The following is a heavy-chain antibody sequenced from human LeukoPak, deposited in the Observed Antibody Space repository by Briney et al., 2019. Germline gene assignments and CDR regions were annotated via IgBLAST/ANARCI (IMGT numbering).Heavy chain of an antibody. J-gene: IGHJ5*02. CDR1: GYTFTGYY. V-gene: IGHV1-2*02. CDR3: ARDHGVYYDSSGYYPNWFDP. CDR2: INPNSGGT. D-gene: IGHD3-22*01. Sequence: ASVKVSCKASGYTFTGYYMHWVRQAPGQGLEWMGWINPNSGGTISSQNFQGRVTLTRDTSISTAYMELSRLRSDDTAVYYCARDHGVYYDSSGYYPNWFDPWGQGTLVTVSS.